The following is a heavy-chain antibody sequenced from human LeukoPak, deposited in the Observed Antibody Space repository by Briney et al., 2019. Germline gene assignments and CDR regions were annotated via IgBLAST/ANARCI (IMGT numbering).Heavy chain of an antibody. Sequence: TSETLSLTCAVYGGSFSGYCWSWIRQPPGKGLEWIGEINHSGSTNYNPSLKSRVTISVDTSKNQFSLKLSSVTAADTAVYYCARARTIFGVVIMYYYYGMDVWGQGTTVTVSS. D-gene: IGHD3-3*01. CDR1: GGSFSGYC. V-gene: IGHV4-34*01. CDR2: INHSGST. J-gene: IGHJ6*02. CDR3: ARARTIFGVVIMYYYYGMDV.